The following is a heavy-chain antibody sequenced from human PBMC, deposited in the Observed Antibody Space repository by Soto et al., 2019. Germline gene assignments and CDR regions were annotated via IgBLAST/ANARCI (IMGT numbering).Heavy chain of an antibody. V-gene: IGHV3-33*01. CDR1: GFTFSSYG. CDR2: IWYDGSNK. CDR3: ARHGAGKYQLLLDPENYYYYYYMDV. D-gene: IGHD2-2*01. Sequence: GGSLRLSCAASGFTFSSYGMHWVRQAPGKGLEWVAVIWYDGSNKYYADSVKGRFTISRDNSKNQFSLKLSSVTAADTAVYYCARHGAGKYQLLLDPENYYYYYYMDVWGKGTTVTVSS. J-gene: IGHJ6*03.